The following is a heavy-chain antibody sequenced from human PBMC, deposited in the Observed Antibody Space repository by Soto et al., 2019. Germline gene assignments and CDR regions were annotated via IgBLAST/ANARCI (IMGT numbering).Heavy chain of an antibody. Sequence: SETLSLTCAVSGGSISSSNWWSWVRQPPGKGLEWIGEIYHSGSTNYNPSLKSRVTISVDKSKNQLSLKLNSVTAADSAVYFCARLEGLATISYYFDYWGQGTLVTVSS. J-gene: IGHJ4*02. D-gene: IGHD3-9*01. CDR3: ARLEGLATISYYFDY. V-gene: IGHV4-4*02. CDR2: IYHSGST. CDR1: GGSISSSNW.